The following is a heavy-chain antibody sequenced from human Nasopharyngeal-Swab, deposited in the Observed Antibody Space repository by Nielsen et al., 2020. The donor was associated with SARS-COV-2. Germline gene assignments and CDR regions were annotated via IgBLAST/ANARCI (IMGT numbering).Heavy chain of an antibody. J-gene: IGHJ6*02. D-gene: IGHD2-15*01. CDR3: AKDDFCSGGSCPYYYYGMDV. Sequence: ASVKVSCKASGYTFTSYYMHWVRQAPGQGLEWMGWISAYNGNTNYAQKLQGRVTMTTDTSTSTAYMELRSLRSDDTAVYYCAKDDFCSGGSCPYYYYGMDVWGQGTTVTVSS. CDR1: GYTFTSYY. CDR2: ISAYNGNT. V-gene: IGHV1-18*04.